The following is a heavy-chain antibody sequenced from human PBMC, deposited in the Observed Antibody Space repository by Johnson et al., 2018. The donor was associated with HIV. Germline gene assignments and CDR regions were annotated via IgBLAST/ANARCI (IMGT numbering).Heavy chain of an antibody. CDR2: ISYNGSDT. CDR3: ASGVTARAPLLI. Sequence: QVQLVESGGGVVQPGRSLRLSCAASGFTFSSYAMHWVRQAPGKGLEWVTVISYNGSDTYNADSVKGRFTISRDNSKSTLYLQRNSLRPKDTAMYYCASGVTARAPLLIWGQGTMVTVSS. J-gene: IGHJ3*02. V-gene: IGHV3-30-3*01. CDR1: GFTFSSYA. D-gene: IGHD6-6*01.